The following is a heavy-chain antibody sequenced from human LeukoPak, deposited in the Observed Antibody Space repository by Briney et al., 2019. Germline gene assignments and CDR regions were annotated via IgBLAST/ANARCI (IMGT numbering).Heavy chain of an antibody. D-gene: IGHD5-24*01. J-gene: IGHJ4*02. CDR3: ARDPGRWLQSELDY. CDR1: GYTFTGYY. CDR2: INPNSGDT. Sequence: GASVKVSCKASGYTFTGYYMHWVRQTPGQGLEWMGWINPNSGDTNYAQKFQSGVSMTRDTSITTAYMELSRLRSDDTAVYYCARDPGRWLQSELDYWGQGTLVTVSS. V-gene: IGHV1-2*02.